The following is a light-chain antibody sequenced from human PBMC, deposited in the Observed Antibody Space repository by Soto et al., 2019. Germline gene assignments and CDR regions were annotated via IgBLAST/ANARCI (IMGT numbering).Light chain of an antibody. CDR2: EVN. CDR1: TSDFGSNNY. CDR3: SSYAGSNIYYV. V-gene: IGLV2-8*01. Sequence: QSALTQPPSASGSPGQSVTISCTGTTSDFGSNNYVSWYQQHPGKAPKLMIYEVNKRPSGVPDRFSGSKSGNTASLTVSGLQADDEADYYCSSYAGSNIYYVFGTGTKVPVL. J-gene: IGLJ1*01.